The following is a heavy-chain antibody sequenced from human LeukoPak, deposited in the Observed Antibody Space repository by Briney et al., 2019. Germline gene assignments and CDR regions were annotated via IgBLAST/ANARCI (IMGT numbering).Heavy chain of an antibody. Sequence: PSETLSLTCTVSGGSISSYYWSWIRQPPGKGLEWIGYIYYSGSTNYNPSLKSRVTISVDTSKNQFSLKLSSVTAADTAVYYCARFSSGYYPLFDYWGQGTLVTVPS. J-gene: IGHJ4*02. CDR2: IYYSGST. CDR1: GGSISSYY. CDR3: ARFSSGYYPLFDY. V-gene: IGHV4-59*01. D-gene: IGHD3-22*01.